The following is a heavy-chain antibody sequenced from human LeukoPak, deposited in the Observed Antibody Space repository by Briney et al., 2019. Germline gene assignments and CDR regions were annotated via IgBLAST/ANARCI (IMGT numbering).Heavy chain of an antibody. Sequence: SVKVSCKASGGTFISYAISWVRQAPGQGLEWMGGIIPIFGTANYAQKFQGRVTITADESTSTAYMELSSLRSEDTAVYYCARGAVEMLYDILTPYLDYWGQGTLVTVSS. CDR2: IIPIFGTA. D-gene: IGHD3-9*01. V-gene: IGHV1-69*01. CDR1: GGTFISYA. J-gene: IGHJ4*02. CDR3: ARGAVEMLYDILTPYLDY.